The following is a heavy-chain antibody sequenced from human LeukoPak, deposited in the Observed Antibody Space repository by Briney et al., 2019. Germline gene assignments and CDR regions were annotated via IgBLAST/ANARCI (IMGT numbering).Heavy chain of an antibody. CDR3: ARALKPTYYDFWSGYYTSYYYYYMDV. D-gene: IGHD3-3*01. J-gene: IGHJ6*03. CDR1: GYTFTSYD. V-gene: IGHV1-8*01. Sequence: ASVKVSCKAAGYTFTSYDINWVRQATGQGQEWMGWMNPNSGITGYAQKFQGRVTMTRNTSISTAYMELSSLRSEDTAVYYCARALKPTYYDFWSGYYTSYYYYYMDVWGKGTTVTVSS. CDR2: MNPNSGIT.